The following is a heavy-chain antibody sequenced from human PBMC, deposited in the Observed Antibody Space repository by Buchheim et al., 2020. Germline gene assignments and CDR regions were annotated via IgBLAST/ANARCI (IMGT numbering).Heavy chain of an antibody. J-gene: IGHJ5*02. CDR1: GYTFTNYS. D-gene: IGHD3-22*01. CDR3: ARDLNYYDTSGLNWFDP. CDR2: INAGNGNT. V-gene: IGHV1-3*01. Sequence: QVQLVQSGAEVKKPGASVKVSCKASGYTFTNYSMHWVRQAPGQRLEWMGWINAGNGNTKYSQKFQGRVIITRDTSASTTYMELSSLRSEDTAVYYCARDLNYYDTSGLNWFDPWGQGTL.